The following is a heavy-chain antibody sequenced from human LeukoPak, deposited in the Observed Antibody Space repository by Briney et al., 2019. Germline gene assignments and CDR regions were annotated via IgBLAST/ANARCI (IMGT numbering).Heavy chain of an antibody. J-gene: IGHJ4*02. V-gene: IGHV3-23*01. CDR1: GFTFSSYA. Sequence: GGSLRLSCSASGFTFSSYAMHWVRQAPGRGLEWVSAISGSGAKTFYADSVRGRFTISRDNSKNTLYLQLNSLRAEDTAIYYCAKDRSWGLDYWGQGTLVTVSS. CDR2: ISGSGAKT. D-gene: IGHD3-10*01. CDR3: AKDRSWGLDY.